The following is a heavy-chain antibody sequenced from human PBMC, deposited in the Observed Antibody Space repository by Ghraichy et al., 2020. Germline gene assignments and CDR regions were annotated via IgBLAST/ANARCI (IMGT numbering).Heavy chain of an antibody. J-gene: IGHJ1*01. CDR2: ISYDGSNK. CDR3: ARGGDLQN. Sequence: GSLRLSCAASGFTFSSYAMHWVRQAPGKGLEGVAVISYDGSNKYYADSVKGRFTLSRDNSKNTLYLQMNSLRAEDTAVYYCARGGDLQNWGPGTLVTVSS. V-gene: IGHV3-30*04. CDR1: GFTFSSYA. D-gene: IGHD3-16*01.